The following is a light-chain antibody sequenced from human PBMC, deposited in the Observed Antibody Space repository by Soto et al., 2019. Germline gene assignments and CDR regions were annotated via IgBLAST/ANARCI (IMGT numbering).Light chain of an antibody. CDR1: QTISSW. CDR3: QQANSFQIT. CDR2: AAS. Sequence: IQMTQFPSSLSASVGAIFTTTCRASQTISSWLAWYQQKPGKDPKSLIYAASSLQSGVPSRFSGSGSGTDFTLTIRSLQPEDFATDFGQQANSFQITVGQGTRREIK. V-gene: IGKV1-12*01. J-gene: IGKJ5*01.